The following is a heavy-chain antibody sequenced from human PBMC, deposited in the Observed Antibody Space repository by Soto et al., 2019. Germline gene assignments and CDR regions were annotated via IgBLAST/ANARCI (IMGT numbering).Heavy chain of an antibody. CDR2: IIPIFGTA. D-gene: IGHD5-18*01. CDR1: GGTFSSYA. V-gene: IGHV1-69*12. CDR3: ARRAIVDTAIVPNWFDP. J-gene: IGHJ5*02. Sequence: QVQRVQSGAEVKKPGSSVKVSCKASGGTFSSYAISWVRQAPGQGLEWMGGIIPIFGTANYAQKFQGRVTITADESTSTAYMELSSLRSEDTAVYYCARRAIVDTAIVPNWFDPWGQGTLATVSS.